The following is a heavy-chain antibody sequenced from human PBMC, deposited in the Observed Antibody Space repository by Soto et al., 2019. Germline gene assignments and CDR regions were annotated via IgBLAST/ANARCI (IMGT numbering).Heavy chain of an antibody. J-gene: IGHJ4*02. V-gene: IGHV3-21*01. Sequence: GWSLRLSCSASLFTFSSYSMNWVLNTPCKVLEWVSSISSSSSYIYYADSVKGRFTISRDNAKNSLYLQMNSLRAEDTAVYYCARSLTLTPYYFDYWGQGTLVTVSS. D-gene: IGHD3-16*01. CDR3: ARSLTLTPYYFDY. CDR2: ISSSSSYI. CDR1: LFTFSSYS.